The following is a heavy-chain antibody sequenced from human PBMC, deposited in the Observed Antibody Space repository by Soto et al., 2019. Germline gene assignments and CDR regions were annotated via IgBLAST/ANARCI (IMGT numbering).Heavy chain of an antibody. CDR3: ARDRITMVRGVIIYYYYGMDV. CDR2: INPSGGST. CDR1: GYTFTSYY. D-gene: IGHD3-10*01. J-gene: IGHJ6*01. Sequence: ASVKVSCKASGYTFTSYYMHWVRQAPGQGLEWMGIINPSGGSTSYAQKFQGRVTMTRDTSTSTVYMELSSLRSEDTAVYYCARDRITMVRGVIIYYYYGMDVWGQGTTVTVSS. V-gene: IGHV1-46*01.